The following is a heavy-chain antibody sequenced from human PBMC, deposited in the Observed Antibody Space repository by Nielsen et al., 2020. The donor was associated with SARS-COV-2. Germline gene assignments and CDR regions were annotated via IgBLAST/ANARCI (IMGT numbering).Heavy chain of an antibody. V-gene: IGHV1-2*06. Sequence: ASVKVSCKASGYTFTGYYMHWVRQAPGQGLEWMGRINPNSGGTNYAQKFQGRVTMTRDTSISTAYMELSRLRSDDTAVYYCARDDYSNYWVWFDPWGQGTLVTVSS. CDR2: INPNSGGT. CDR1: GYTFTGYY. CDR3: ARDDYSNYWVWFDP. D-gene: IGHD4-11*01. J-gene: IGHJ5*02.